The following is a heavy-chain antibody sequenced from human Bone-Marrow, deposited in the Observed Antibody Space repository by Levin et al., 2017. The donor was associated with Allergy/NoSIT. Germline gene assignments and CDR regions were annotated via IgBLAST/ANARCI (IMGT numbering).Heavy chain of an antibody. V-gene: IGHV1-2*02. J-gene: IGHJ4*01. CDR3: ARDSVSCIGRCYVWEDSDY. CDR1: GYSFTDYY. CDR2: IYPHSGFS. D-gene: IGHD3-10*01. Sequence: ASVKVSCQASGYSFTDYYLHWIRQAPGQGLEWMGWIYPHSGFSDSTQKFQGRVTITTDTSTSTAYMELSGLRPDDTAIYYCARDSVSCIGRCYVWEDSDYWRHGTLVTVSS.